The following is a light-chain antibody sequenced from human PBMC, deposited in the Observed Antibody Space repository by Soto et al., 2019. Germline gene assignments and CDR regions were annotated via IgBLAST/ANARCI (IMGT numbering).Light chain of an antibody. CDR1: QSLVDSDDGNTY. V-gene: IGKV2-40*01. J-gene: IGKJ4*01. CDR2: TVS. Sequence: DIVMTQTPLSLPVPPGEPASISGGSSQSLVDSDDGNTYLDWYLQKKGKSPQLLIYTVSYRASGVPDRFSGRGSGTDCTLKISRVEAEDVGVYYCMQRIESPLTFGGGTKV. CDR3: MQRIESPLT.